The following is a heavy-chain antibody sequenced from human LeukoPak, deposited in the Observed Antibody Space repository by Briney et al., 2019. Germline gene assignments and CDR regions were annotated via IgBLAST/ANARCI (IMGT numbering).Heavy chain of an antibody. J-gene: IGHJ5*02. CDR2: IYPGDSDT. CDR1: GYSFTSYW. CDR3: ARLPVRGVITYNWFDP. Sequence: GESLKISCKGSGYSFTSYWIGWVRQMPGKGLEWMGIIYPGDSDTRYSPSFQGQATISADKSISTAYLQWSSLKASDTAMYYCARLPVRGVITYNWFDPWGQGTLVTVSS. V-gene: IGHV5-51*01. D-gene: IGHD3-10*01.